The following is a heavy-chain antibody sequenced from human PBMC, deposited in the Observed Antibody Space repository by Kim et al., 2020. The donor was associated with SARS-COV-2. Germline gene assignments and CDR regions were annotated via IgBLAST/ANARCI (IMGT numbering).Heavy chain of an antibody. CDR2: SHP. D-gene: IGHD3-10*01. CDR3: ARRRSGGMDV. J-gene: IGHJ6*02. Sequence: SHPNYSPSFQGHVTISADKSVSTAYLQGSSLKASDAAMYYCARRRSGGMDVWGQGTTVTVSS. V-gene: IGHV5-10-1*01.